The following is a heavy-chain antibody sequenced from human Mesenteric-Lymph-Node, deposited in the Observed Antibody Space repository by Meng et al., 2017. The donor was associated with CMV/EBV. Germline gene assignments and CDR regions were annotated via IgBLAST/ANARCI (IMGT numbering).Heavy chain of an antibody. V-gene: IGHV1-2*02. D-gene: IGHD3-22*01. CDR3: MSNFYDSSGYVYLDH. CDR1: GYTFSHYF. J-gene: IGHJ4*02. CDR2: INPNRGAT. Sequence: SGYTFSHYFVHWVRQAPGQGLEWMGWINPNRGATLYAQKFRGRVTVTRDTAISTAYMELSGLRSDDTAVYYCMSNFYDSSGYVYLDHWGQGTLVTVSS.